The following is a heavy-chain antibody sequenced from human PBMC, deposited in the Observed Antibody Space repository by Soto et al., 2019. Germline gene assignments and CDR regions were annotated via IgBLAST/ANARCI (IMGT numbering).Heavy chain of an antibody. CDR3: VKDRVPGAYGNYFGMDV. CDR1: GFTFNNSG. CDR2: ISYDGSDK. J-gene: IGHJ6*02. Sequence: GGSLRLSCRVSGFTFNNSGMHWVRQAPGKGLEWMAVISYDGSDKYYADSVKGRVIISRDNSKNTLNLEMNSLRAEDTAIYYCVKDRVPGAYGNYFGMDVWGQGTTVTVSS. V-gene: IGHV3-30*18. D-gene: IGHD5-12*01.